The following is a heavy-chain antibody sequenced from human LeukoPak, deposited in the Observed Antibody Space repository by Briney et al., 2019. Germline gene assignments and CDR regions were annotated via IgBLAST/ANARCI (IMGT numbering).Heavy chain of an antibody. Sequence: GGSLRLSCAASGFTFSSYSMNWVRQAPGKGLEWVSSISSSSSYIYYADSVKGRFTISRDNAKNSLYLQMNSLRAEDTAVHYCARDQFGYCSGGSCSSYYYYGMDVWGKGTTVTVSS. J-gene: IGHJ6*04. CDR3: ARDQFGYCSGGSCSSYYYYGMDV. V-gene: IGHV3-21*01. CDR1: GFTFSSYS. CDR2: ISSSSSYI. D-gene: IGHD2-15*01.